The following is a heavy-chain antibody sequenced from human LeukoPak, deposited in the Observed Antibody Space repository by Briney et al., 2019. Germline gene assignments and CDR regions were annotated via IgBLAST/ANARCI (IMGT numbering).Heavy chain of an antibody. Sequence: PGGSLRLSCAASGFTFSTYAVTWVRQAPGKGLERVSTISGSGDSTYYADSVKGRFTISRDNSKDTLYLQMSSVRVDDTAVYYCARDRGRYYDSRGFYWGYYFDSWGQGILVTVST. V-gene: IGHV3-23*01. D-gene: IGHD3-22*01. CDR3: ARDRGRYYDSRGFYWGYYFDS. CDR1: GFTFSTYA. CDR2: ISGSGDST. J-gene: IGHJ4*02.